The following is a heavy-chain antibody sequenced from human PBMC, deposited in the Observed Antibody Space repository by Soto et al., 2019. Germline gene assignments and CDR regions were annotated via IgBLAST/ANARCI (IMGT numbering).Heavy chain of an antibody. J-gene: IGHJ5*02. CDR1: GFTFDDYA. CDR2: ISWNSGSI. D-gene: IGHD3-10*01. CDR3: AKGRGRAGWFDP. Sequence: EVQLVESGGGLVQPGRSLRLSCAASGFTFDDYAMHWVRQAPGKGLEWVSGISWNSGSIGYADSVKGRFTISRDNAKNSLYLQMNSLRAEDTALYYCAKGRGRAGWFDPWGQGTLFTVSS. V-gene: IGHV3-9*01.